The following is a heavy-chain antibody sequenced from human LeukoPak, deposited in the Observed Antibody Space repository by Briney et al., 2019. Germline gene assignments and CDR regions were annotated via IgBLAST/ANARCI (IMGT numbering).Heavy chain of an antibody. CDR2: IIPIFGTA. J-gene: IGHJ4*02. CDR3: ATNIAVAADFGY. V-gene: IGHV1-69*05. Sequence: SVKVSCKASGGTFSSYAISWVRQAPGQGLEWMGGIIPIFGTANYAQKFQGRVTITTDESTSTAYMELSSLRSEDTAVYYCATNIAVAADFGYWGQGTLVTVSS. D-gene: IGHD6-19*01. CDR1: GGTFSSYA.